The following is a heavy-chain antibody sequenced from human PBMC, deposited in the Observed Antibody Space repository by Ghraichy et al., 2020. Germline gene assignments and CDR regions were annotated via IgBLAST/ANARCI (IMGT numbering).Heavy chain of an antibody. Sequence: GGSLRLSCAASGFSFGDCAMHWVRQAPGKGLEWVAFISYVAVRQYFVDSVKGRFTISRDNSKNTLYLELNSLRAEDTAVYYCAKDLTNNYSFDYWGRGTRVTVSS. J-gene: IGHJ4*02. D-gene: IGHD1-1*01. V-gene: IGHV3-30*18. CDR2: ISYVAVRQ. CDR1: GFSFGDCA. CDR3: AKDLTNNYSFDY.